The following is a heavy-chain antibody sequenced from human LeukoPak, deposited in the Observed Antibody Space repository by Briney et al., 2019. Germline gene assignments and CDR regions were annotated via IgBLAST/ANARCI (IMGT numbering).Heavy chain of an antibody. CDR2: FGTA. Sequence: FGTANYAQKFQGRVTITTDESTSTAYMELSSLRSEDTAVYYCARGGRIAARLQVYYYYMDVWGKGTTVTVSS. J-gene: IGHJ6*03. CDR3: ARGGRIAARLQVYYYYMDV. V-gene: IGHV1-69*05. D-gene: IGHD6-6*01.